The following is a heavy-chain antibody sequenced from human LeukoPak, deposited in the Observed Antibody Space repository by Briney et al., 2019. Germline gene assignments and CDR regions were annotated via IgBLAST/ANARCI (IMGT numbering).Heavy chain of an antibody. CDR3: ARGRITIFGVVIRKAPDNWFDP. Sequence: SETLSLTCAVYGGSFSGYYWSWIRQPPGKGREWVGEINHSGSTNYNPSLKSRVTISVDTSKNQFSLKLSSVTAADTAVYYCARGRITIFGVVIRKAPDNWFDPWGQGTLVTVSS. D-gene: IGHD3-3*01. J-gene: IGHJ5*02. CDR2: INHSGST. CDR1: GGSFSGYY. V-gene: IGHV4-34*01.